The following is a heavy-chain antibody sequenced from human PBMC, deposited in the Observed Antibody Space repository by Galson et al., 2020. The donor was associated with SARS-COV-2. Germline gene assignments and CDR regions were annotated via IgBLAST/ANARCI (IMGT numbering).Heavy chain of an antibody. V-gene: IGHV3-21*01. CDR3: ARDPRYNWNDDAFDI. CDR2: ISSSSSYI. D-gene: IGHD1-20*01. Sequence: GESLKISCAASGFTFSSYSMNWVRQAPGKGLEWVSSISSSSSYIYYADSVKGRFTISRDNAKNSLYLQMNSLRAEDTAVYYCARDPRYNWNDDAFDIWGQGTMVTVSS. J-gene: IGHJ3*02. CDR1: GFTFSSYS.